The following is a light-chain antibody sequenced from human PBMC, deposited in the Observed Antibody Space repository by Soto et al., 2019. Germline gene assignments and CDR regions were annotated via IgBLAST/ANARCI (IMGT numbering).Light chain of an antibody. CDR1: QSVSTH. V-gene: IGKV3-11*01. J-gene: IGKJ1*01. CDR3: QQSADWST. CDR2: DAS. Sequence: EIVMKLSPATLSVSQVEIATLSFMASQSVSTHVAWYQQNPGPAPRLLIYDASNRDTGIPARFSGSGSGTDFTLTISSLETEDFAVYYCQQSADWSTFGQGTKVDIK.